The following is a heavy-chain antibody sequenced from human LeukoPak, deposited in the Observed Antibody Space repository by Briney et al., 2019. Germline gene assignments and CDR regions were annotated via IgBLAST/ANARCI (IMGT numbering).Heavy chain of an antibody. CDR2: INPNSGGT. CDR1: GYTFTGYY. CDR3: ARAPPKQQLVQAY. D-gene: IGHD6-13*01. V-gene: IGHV1-2*02. Sequence: ASVKVSCKASGYTFTGYYMHWVRQAPGQGLEWMGWINPNSGGTNYAQKFQGRVTMTRDTSISTAYMELSRLRSDDTAVYYCARAPPKQQLVQAYWGQGTLVTVSS. J-gene: IGHJ4*02.